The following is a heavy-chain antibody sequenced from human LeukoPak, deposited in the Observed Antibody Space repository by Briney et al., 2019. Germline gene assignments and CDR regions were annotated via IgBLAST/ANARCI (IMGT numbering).Heavy chain of an antibody. Sequence: PGGSLRLSCAASGFTFSSYEMNWVRQAPGKGLEWVSYISSSGSTIYYADSVKGRFTISRDNVKHSLYLQMNSLRAEDTAVYFCGRSTCEPGRLDPGGPGTRVTVSS. J-gene: IGHJ5*02. CDR2: ISSSGSTI. CDR3: GRSTCEPGRLDP. V-gene: IGHV3-48*03. CDR1: GFTFSSYE. D-gene: IGHD1-14*01.